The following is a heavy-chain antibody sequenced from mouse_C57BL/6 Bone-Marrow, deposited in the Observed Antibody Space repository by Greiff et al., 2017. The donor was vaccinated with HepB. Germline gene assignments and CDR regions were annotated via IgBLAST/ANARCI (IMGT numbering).Heavy chain of an antibody. CDR1: GFTFSDYY. CDR2: ISNGGGST. D-gene: IGHD2-3*01. Sequence: EVMLVESGGGLVQPGGSLKLSCAASGFTFSDYYMYWVRQTPEKRLEWVAYISNGGGSTYYPETVTGRFNISRDNAKNTLYLQMSRLKSEDTAMYYCARQDDGYYWFAYWGQGTLVTVSA. V-gene: IGHV5-12*01. J-gene: IGHJ3*01. CDR3: ARQDDGYYWFAY.